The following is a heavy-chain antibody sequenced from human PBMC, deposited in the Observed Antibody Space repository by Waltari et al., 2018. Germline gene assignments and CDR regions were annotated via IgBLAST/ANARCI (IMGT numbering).Heavy chain of an antibody. CDR3: ARSRYDIWSGYYGANWFDP. CDR1: GGSISSGGYS. J-gene: IGHJ5*02. V-gene: IGHV4-30-2*01. Sequence: QLQLQESGSGLVKPSQTLSLTCAVSGGSISSGGYSWSWIRQPPGKGLEWIGYIYHSGSTYYNPSLKSRVTISVDRSKNQFSLKLSSVTAADTAVYYCARSRYDIWSGYYGANWFDPWGQGTLVTVSS. D-gene: IGHD3-3*01. CDR2: IYHSGST.